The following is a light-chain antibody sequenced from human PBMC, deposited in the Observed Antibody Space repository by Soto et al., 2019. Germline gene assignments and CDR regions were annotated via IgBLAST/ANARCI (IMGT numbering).Light chain of an antibody. CDR2: AAS. J-gene: IGKJ5*01. V-gene: IGKV1-27*01. CDR1: QGISNY. CDR3: QKYNSAPFT. Sequence: DIQMTPSHSSLSASVGSRVTITFRASQGISNYLAWYQQKPGKVPKLLIYAASTLQSGVPSRFSGSGSGTDFTLTISSLQPEDVATYYCQKYNSAPFTFGQGTRLEIK.